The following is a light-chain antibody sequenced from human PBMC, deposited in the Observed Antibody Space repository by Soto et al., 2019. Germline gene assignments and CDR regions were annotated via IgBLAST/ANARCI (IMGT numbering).Light chain of an antibody. CDR1: SSDVGSYNL. J-gene: IGLJ3*02. Sequence: QSALTQPASVSGSPGQSITISCTGTSSDVGSYNLVSWYQQHPGKAPKLMIYEGNKRPSGVSNRFSASKSGNTASLTISELQAEDEADYYCTSFTSSSTWVFGGGTKLTVL. CDR3: TSFTSSSTWV. V-gene: IGLV2-14*02. CDR2: EGN.